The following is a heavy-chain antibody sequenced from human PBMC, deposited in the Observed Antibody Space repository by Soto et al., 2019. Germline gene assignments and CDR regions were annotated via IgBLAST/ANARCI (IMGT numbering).Heavy chain of an antibody. CDR2: VNPNSGAT. J-gene: IGHJ5*02. D-gene: IGHD3-10*01. CDR3: ARMYYFGSETNINYFDP. CDR1: GYTFTSFN. Sequence: ASVKVSCKASGYTFTSFNIDWVRQAPGQGLEWLGGVNPNSGATFYAQKFQGRVTMTRDTSINTAYMELSSLTSDDTAVYYCARMYYFGSETNINYFDPWGQGTLVTVSS. V-gene: IGHV1-8*01.